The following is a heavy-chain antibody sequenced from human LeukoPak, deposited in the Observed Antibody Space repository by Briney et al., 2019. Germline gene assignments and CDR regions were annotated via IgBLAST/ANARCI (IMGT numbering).Heavy chain of an antibody. CDR1: GGTFSSYA. Sequence: GASVKVSCKASGGTFSSYAISWVRQAPGQGLERMGGIIPIFGTANYAQKFQGRVTITADESTSTAYMELSSLRSEDTAVYYCARDRRYYDSSGYYPSDAFDIWGQGTMVTVSS. CDR3: ARDRRYYDSSGYYPSDAFDI. V-gene: IGHV1-69*13. J-gene: IGHJ3*02. CDR2: IIPIFGTA. D-gene: IGHD3-22*01.